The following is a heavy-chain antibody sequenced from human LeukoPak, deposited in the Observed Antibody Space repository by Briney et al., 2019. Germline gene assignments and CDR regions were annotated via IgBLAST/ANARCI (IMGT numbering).Heavy chain of an antibody. D-gene: IGHD6-19*01. CDR3: ARGGQYSSGWYYFDY. Sequence: GGSLRLSCAASGFTFSSHSMNWARQAPGKGLEWVSSISSSSSYICYADSGKGRFTISRDNAKNSLYLQMNSLRAEDTAVYYCARGGQYSSGWYYFDYWGQGTLVTVSS. V-gene: IGHV3-21*01. CDR1: GFTFSSHS. J-gene: IGHJ4*02. CDR2: ISSSSSYI.